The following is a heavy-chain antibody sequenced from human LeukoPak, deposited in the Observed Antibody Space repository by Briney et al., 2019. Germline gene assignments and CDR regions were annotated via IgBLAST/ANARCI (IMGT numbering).Heavy chain of an antibody. CDR3: AKGRYGSGSYYFDY. V-gene: IGHV3-23*01. J-gene: IGHJ4*02. CDR1: GFTFSSYA. CDR2: ISGSGGST. D-gene: IGHD3-10*01. Sequence: GGSLRLSCAASGFTFSSYAMSWARQAPGKGLEWVSAISGSGGSTYYADSVKGRFTISRDNSKNTLYLQMNSLRAEDTAVYYCAKGRYGSGSYYFDYWGQGTPVTVSS.